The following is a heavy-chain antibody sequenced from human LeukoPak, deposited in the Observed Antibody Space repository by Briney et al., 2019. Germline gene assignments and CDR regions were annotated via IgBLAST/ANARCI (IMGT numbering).Heavy chain of an antibody. V-gene: IGHV3-48*03. J-gene: IGHJ4*02. CDR1: GFTFSSYE. CDR3: ARGKEPVAGSLSHFDY. D-gene: IGHD6-19*01. CDR2: ISSSGSTI. Sequence: GGSLRLSCAASGFTFSSYEMNWVRQAPGKGLERVSYISSSGSTIYYADSVKGRFTISRDNAKNSLYLQMNSLRAEDTAVYYCARGKEPVAGSLSHFDYWGQGTLVTVSS.